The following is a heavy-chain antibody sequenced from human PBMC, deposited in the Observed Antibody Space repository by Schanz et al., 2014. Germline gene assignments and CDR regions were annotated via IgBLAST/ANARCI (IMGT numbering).Heavy chain of an antibody. J-gene: IGHJ4*02. CDR1: GFSFSSYA. V-gene: IGHV3-48*01. CDR3: VSSGSYSSYAF. Sequence: EVQLLESGGGLVQPGGSLRLSCATSGFSFSSYAINWVRQAPGKGLEWVSYISGSSRTIYYADSMKGRFTVSRDNAENALYLQMNSLRAEDTAVYHCVSSGSYSSYAFWGQGTLVTVSS. CDR2: ISGSSRTI. D-gene: IGHD3-10*01.